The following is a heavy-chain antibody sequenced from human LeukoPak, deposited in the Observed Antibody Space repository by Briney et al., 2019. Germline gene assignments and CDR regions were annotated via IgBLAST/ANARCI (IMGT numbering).Heavy chain of an antibody. CDR2: IIPIFGTA. V-gene: IGHV1-69*06. CDR3: ARGAITMVREGNWFDP. D-gene: IGHD3-10*01. CDR1: GGTFSSYA. J-gene: IGHJ5*02. Sequence: SVKVSCKASGGTFSSYAISWVRQAPGQGLEWMGGIIPIFGTANYAQKFQGRVTITADKSTSTAHMELSSLRSEDTAVYYCARGAITMVREGNWFDPWGQGTLVTVSS.